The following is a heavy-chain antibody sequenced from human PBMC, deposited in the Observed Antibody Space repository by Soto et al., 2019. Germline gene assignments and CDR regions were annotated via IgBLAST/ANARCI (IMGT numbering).Heavy chain of an antibody. D-gene: IGHD6-13*01. Sequence: PGGSLILSCAVSGFTFSTYSMNWVRQAPGKGLEWVSSITSGSNYIYYADSVKGRFTISRDNAANSLYLQMNSLRAEDTAVYYCTTRSNGSFGYWGLGTLVTVSS. V-gene: IGHV3-21*01. CDR1: GFTFSTYS. CDR2: ITSGSNYI. J-gene: IGHJ4*02. CDR3: TTRSNGSFGY.